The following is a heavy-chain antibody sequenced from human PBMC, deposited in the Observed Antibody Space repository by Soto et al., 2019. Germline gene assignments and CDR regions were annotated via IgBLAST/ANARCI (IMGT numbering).Heavy chain of an antibody. CDR3: ARGDTMVRGVIITEVLD. CDR1: GYTFTSYT. D-gene: IGHD3-10*01. J-gene: IGHJ1*01. V-gene: IGHV1-3*04. Sequence: ASVKVSCKASGYTFTSYTLHWVRQAPGQRLEWMGWINTGNGNTKYSQKFQGRVTITRDTSASTAYMELSSLRSEDTAVYYCARGDTMVRGVIITEVLDWGQG. CDR2: INTGNGNT.